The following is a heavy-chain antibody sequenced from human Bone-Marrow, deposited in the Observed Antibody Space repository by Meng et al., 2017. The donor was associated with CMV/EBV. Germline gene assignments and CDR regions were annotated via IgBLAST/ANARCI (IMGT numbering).Heavy chain of an antibody. D-gene: IGHD2-2*01. J-gene: IGHJ4*02. CDR3: ARGRSDVEPAGSQAQALSH. CDR2: IIPILRIP. V-gene: IGHV1-69*10. CDR1: GDTFSNFG. Sequence: SVKVSCKASGDTFSNFGISWVRQAPGQGLEWMGGIIPILRIPNYAQKFQGRITITADQSTNTTYMEVSSLRSEDTAVYYCARGRSDVEPAGSQAQALSHWGQGTVVNVAS.